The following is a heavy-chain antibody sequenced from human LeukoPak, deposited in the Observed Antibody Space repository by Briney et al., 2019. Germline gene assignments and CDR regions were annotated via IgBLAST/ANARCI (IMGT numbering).Heavy chain of an antibody. Sequence: PSETLSLTCTVSGGSVSSGSYYWSWIRQPPGKGLEWIGYIYYSGSTNYNPSLKSRVTISVDTSKNQFSLKLSSVTAADTAVYYCARDFGRGDVPFDYWGQGTLVTVSS. CDR2: IYYSGST. CDR1: GGSVSSGSYY. J-gene: IGHJ4*02. D-gene: IGHD2-21*02. CDR3: ARDFGRGDVPFDY. V-gene: IGHV4-61*01.